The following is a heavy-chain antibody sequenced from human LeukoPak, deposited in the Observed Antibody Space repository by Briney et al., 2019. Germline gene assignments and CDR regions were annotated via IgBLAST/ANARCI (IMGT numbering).Heavy chain of an antibody. V-gene: IGHV3-23*01. Sequence: GGSLRLSCAASGFTFSSYAMSWVRQAPGKGLEWVSAISGSGDSTYYADSVKGRFTISRDNSKNTLYLQMNSLRAEDTAVYYCAKNTGYYDSSGYYDYWGQGTLVTVSS. CDR3: AKNTGYYDSSGYYDY. J-gene: IGHJ4*02. D-gene: IGHD3-22*01. CDR2: ISGSGDST. CDR1: GFTFSSYA.